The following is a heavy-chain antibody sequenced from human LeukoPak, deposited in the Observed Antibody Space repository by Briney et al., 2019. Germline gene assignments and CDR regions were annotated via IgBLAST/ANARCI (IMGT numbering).Heavy chain of an antibody. CDR3: ATRRLLKTFDP. D-gene: IGHD2/OR15-2a*01. J-gene: IGHJ5*02. CDR2: ISSSSSYI. Sequence: PGGSLRLSCAASGFSFSSYSMNWVRQAPGKGLEWVSSISSSSSYIYYVDSVEGRFTISRDNAKNSLYLQMNSLRAEDTAVYYCATRRLLKTFDPWGQGTLVTVSS. V-gene: IGHV3-21*01. CDR1: GFSFSSYS.